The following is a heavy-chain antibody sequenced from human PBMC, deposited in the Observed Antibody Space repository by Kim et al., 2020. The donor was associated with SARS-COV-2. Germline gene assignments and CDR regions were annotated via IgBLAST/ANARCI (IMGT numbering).Heavy chain of an antibody. V-gene: IGHV3-30*04. CDR3: ARDLDGSGSYYTYYFDY. CDR2: ISYDGSNK. CDR1: GFTFSSYA. J-gene: IGHJ4*02. D-gene: IGHD3-10*01. Sequence: GGSLRLSCAASGFTFSSYAMHWVRQAPGKGLEWVAVISYDGSNKYYADSVKGRFTISRDNSKNTLYLQMNSLRAEDTAVYYCARDLDGSGSYYTYYFDYWGQGTLVTVSS.